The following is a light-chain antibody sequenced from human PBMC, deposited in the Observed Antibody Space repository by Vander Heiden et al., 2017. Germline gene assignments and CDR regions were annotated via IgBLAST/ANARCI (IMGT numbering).Light chain of an antibody. CDR1: QSVLYSSNNKND. J-gene: IGKJ1*01. V-gene: IGKV4-1*01. CDR2: WAS. Sequence: IVMTQSPDSLAVSLGARATINCKSSQSVLYSSNNKNDLAGYQQKPGQPPKLLIYWASTRESGVPDRFSGSGSGTDFTLTISSLQAEDVAVYYCQQYYSTPRTFGQGTKVEIK. CDR3: QQYYSTPRT.